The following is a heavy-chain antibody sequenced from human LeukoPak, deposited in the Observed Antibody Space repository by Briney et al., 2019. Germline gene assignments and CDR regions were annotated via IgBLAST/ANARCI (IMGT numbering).Heavy chain of an antibody. V-gene: IGHV4-30-4*01. CDR1: GGSISSDDYY. D-gene: IGHD3-22*01. Sequence: SETLSLTCTVSGGSISSDDYYWSWIRQPPGKGLEWIAYMYYSGSTYYNPSLKSRVTMSADTSKNQLSLKLSSVTAADTAVYYCARPYYYDSRIDPWGQGILVTVSS. J-gene: IGHJ5*02. CDR3: ARPYYYDSRIDP. CDR2: MYYSGST.